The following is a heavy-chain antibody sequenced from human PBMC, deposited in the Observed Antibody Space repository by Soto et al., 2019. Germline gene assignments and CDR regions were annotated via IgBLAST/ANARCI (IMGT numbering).Heavy chain of an antibody. CDR2: IIPPLGTV. V-gene: IGHV1-69*13. CDR1: GGTFSSYS. J-gene: IGHJ6*02. CDR3: ARESGFRGNYGMDV. Sequence: SVKVSCKSSGGTFSSYSLSWVRQAPGQGLEWMGGIIPPLGTVNFAQRFQGRVTLTADDSTSTAYMELSSLTSDDTAVYYCARESGFRGNYGMDVWGQGTTVTVSS. D-gene: IGHD3-22*01.